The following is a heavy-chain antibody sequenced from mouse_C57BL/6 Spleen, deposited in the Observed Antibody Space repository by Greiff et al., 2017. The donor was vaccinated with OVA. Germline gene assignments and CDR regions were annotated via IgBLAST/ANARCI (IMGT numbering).Heavy chain of an antibody. CDR3: ARRGNYYGSSLDY. D-gene: IGHD1-1*01. J-gene: IGHJ2*01. V-gene: IGHV1-50*01. CDR2: IDPSDSYT. CDR1: GYTFTSYW. Sequence: QVQLQQPGAELVKPRASVKLSCKASGYTFTSYWMQWVKQRPGQGLEWIGEIDPSDSYTNYNQKFKGKATLTVDTSSSTAYMQLSSLTSEDSAVYYCARRGNYYGSSLDYWGQGTTLTVSS.